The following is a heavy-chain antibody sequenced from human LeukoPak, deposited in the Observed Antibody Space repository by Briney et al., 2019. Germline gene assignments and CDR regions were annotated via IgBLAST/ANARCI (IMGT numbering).Heavy chain of an antibody. CDR1: GFTFSHYL. Sequence: GGSLRLSCAASGFTFSHYLMHWVRQAPGKGLVWVSRINSDESNTNSYADSVKGRFIISRDNAKNTLYLQMNSLRAEDTAVYYCARDQDSIYMDVWGKGTTVTVSS. J-gene: IGHJ6*03. CDR2: INSDESNT. D-gene: IGHD4-11*01. V-gene: IGHV3-74*01. CDR3: ARDQDSIYMDV.